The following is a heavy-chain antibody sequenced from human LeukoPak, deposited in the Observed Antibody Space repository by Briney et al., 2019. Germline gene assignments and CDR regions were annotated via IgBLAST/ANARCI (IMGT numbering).Heavy chain of an antibody. CDR2: INHSGST. CDR1: GGSFSGYY. D-gene: IGHD5-12*01. J-gene: IGHJ4*02. Sequence: SETLSLTCAVYGGSFSGYYWSWIRQPPGKGLEWIGEINHSGSTNYNPSLKGRVTISVDTSKNQFSLKLSSVTAADTAVYYCASRHSGYDSDFDFSGQGTLVTVSS. CDR3: ASRHSGYDSDFDF. V-gene: IGHV4-34*01.